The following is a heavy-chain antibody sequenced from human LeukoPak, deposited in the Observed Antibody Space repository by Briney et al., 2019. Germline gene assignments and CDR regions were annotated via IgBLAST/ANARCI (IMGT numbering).Heavy chain of an antibody. CDR2: ISSSRTHL. CDR3: ARDPERIKILYALDM. CDR1: GFNFSTYT. Sequence: GGSLRLSCAASGFNFSTYTMNWVRQAPGKGLEWVSSISSSRTHLYYAGSVRGRFTISRDNAKNSLFLQMNSLRAEDTAVYYCARDPERIKILYALDMWGQGTTVTVSS. D-gene: IGHD1-14*01. J-gene: IGHJ3*02. V-gene: IGHV3-21*01.